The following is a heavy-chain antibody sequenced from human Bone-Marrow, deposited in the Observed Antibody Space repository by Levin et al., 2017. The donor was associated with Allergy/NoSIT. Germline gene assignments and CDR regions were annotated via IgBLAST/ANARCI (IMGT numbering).Heavy chain of an antibody. Sequence: SCAASGFTFSNYAMHWVRQAPGKGLEWVALISYDERNKLYGASVKGRFTVSRDSARNTLYLQMTSLKVEDTGVYYCAREDDGNTWYFFYGMDVWGQGTTVSVSS. CDR3: AREDDGNTWYFFYGMDV. CDR1: GFTFSNYA. D-gene: IGHD6-13*01. J-gene: IGHJ6*02. V-gene: IGHV3-30*04. CDR2: ISYDERNK.